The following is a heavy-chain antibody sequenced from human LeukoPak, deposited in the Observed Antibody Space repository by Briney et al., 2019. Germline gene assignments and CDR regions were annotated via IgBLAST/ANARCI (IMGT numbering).Heavy chain of an antibody. D-gene: IGHD6-6*01. CDR1: GFTFSSYA. CDR2: ISGSGGST. J-gene: IGHJ3*02. Sequence: TGGSLRLSCVASGFTFSSYAINWVRQVPGKGLEWVSAISGSGGSTSYVDSVKGRFTISRDNSKTTLYLQMNSLRAEDTAVYYCAMSYSSSSVVAFGIWGQGTMVTVSS. V-gene: IGHV3-23*01. CDR3: AMSYSSSSVVAFGI.